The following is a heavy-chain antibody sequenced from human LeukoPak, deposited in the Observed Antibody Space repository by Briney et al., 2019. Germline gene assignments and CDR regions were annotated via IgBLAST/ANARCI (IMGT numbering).Heavy chain of an antibody. J-gene: IGHJ4*02. Sequence: GGSLRLSCAGSGFSFSSYGMHWVRQAPGKGLEWMAFTRSDGSNKYYADSVKGRFTISRDNSKNTLYLQMNSLRAEDTAVYYCARVGYSSSWGLDYWGQGTLVTVSS. CDR3: ARVGYSSSWGLDY. D-gene: IGHD6-13*01. CDR2: TRSDGSNK. V-gene: IGHV3-30*02. CDR1: GFSFSSYG.